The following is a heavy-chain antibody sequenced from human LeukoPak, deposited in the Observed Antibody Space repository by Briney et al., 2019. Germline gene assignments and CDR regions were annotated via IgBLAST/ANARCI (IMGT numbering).Heavy chain of an antibody. Sequence: GGSLRLSCAAAGFTFSNYWMNWVRQAPGKGLEWVANIKQDGSEKYYVDSVKGRFTISRDNAKNSLYLQMNSLRAEDTAVYYCARNSPERGYSYGPLDNYFDYWGQGALVTASS. CDR2: IKQDGSEK. D-gene: IGHD5-18*01. V-gene: IGHV3-7*01. CDR1: GFTFSNYW. CDR3: ARNSPERGYSYGPLDNYFDY. J-gene: IGHJ4*02.